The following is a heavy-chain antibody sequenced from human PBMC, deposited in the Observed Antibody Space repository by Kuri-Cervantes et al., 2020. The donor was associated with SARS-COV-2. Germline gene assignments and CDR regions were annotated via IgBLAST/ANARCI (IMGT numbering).Heavy chain of an antibody. CDR1: EYTFTGYY. CDR3: AAGLPAAMDYYYYYMDV. D-gene: IGHD2-2*01. J-gene: IGHJ6*03. V-gene: IGHV1-2*02. Sequence: ASVKVSCKASEYTFTGYYMHWVRQAPGQGLEWMGWINPNSGGTNYAQKFQERVTITRGMSTSTAYMELSSLRSEDTAVYYCAAGLPAAMDYYYYYMDVWGKGTTVTVSS. CDR2: INPNSGGT.